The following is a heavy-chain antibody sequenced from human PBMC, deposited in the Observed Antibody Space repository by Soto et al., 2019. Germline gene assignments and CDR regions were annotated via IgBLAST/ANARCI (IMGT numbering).Heavy chain of an antibody. D-gene: IGHD2-2*01. CDR2: ISWNSGSI. V-gene: IGHV3-9*01. Sequence: EVQLVESGGGLVQPGRSLRLSCAASGFTFDDYAMHWVRQAPGKGLEWVSGISWNSGSIGYADSVKGRFTISRDNAKNSLYLQMNSLRAEDTALYYCARGYCSSTSCTYFDYWGQGTLVTVSS. CDR3: ARGYCSSTSCTYFDY. CDR1: GFTFDDYA. J-gene: IGHJ4*02.